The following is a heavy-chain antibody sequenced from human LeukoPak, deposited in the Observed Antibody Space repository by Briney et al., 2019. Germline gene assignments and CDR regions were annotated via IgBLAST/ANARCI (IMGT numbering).Heavy chain of an antibody. V-gene: IGHV1-46*01. Sequence: GASVKVSCKASGYTFTSYYMHWVRQAPGQGLEWMGIINPSGGSTSYAQKFQGRVTMTRDTSTSTVYMELRSLRSDDTAVYYCARDHYDFWSGYYIFDYWGQGTLVTVSS. CDR2: INPSGGST. CDR3: ARDHYDFWSGYYIFDY. CDR1: GYTFTSYY. D-gene: IGHD3-3*01. J-gene: IGHJ4*02.